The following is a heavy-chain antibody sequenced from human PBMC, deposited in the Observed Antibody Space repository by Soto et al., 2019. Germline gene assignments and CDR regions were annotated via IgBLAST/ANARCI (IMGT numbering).Heavy chain of an antibody. Sequence: SETLSLTCSVSGGSMSSHYWSWIRQPPGKGLEWIGYIYNTGSTNYNPSLKSRVTIPVDTSKNQFSLKLSSVTAADTAVYYCANYPGVRGQIDYRGQGTLVTVSS. D-gene: IGHD3-10*01. J-gene: IGHJ4*02. CDR2: IYNTGST. V-gene: IGHV4-59*11. CDR1: GGSMSSHY. CDR3: ANYPGVRGQIDY.